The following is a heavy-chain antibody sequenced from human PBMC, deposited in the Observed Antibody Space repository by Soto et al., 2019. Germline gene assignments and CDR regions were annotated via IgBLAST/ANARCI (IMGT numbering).Heavy chain of an antibody. CDR3: ARAADYGGNMDY. D-gene: IGHD4-17*01. V-gene: IGHV1-3*01. Sequence: QVQLVQSGAEVKKPGASVKVSCKASGYTFTSYAMHWVRQAPGQRLEWMGWINAGNGNTKYSQKFQGRVTITRDTSASTAYMELSRLRSEDTAVYYCARAADYGGNMDYWGQGTLVTVSS. CDR1: GYTFTSYA. J-gene: IGHJ4*02. CDR2: INAGNGNT.